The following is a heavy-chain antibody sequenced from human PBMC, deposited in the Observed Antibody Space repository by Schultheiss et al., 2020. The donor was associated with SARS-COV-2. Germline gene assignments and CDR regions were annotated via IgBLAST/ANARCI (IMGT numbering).Heavy chain of an antibody. J-gene: IGHJ4*02. CDR2: IYTSGST. Sequence: SETLSLTCAVYGGSISSYYWSWIRQPAGKGLEWIGRIYTSGSTNYNPSLKSRVTISVDTSKNQFSLKLSSVTAADTAVYYCAREEGGYSYGPYYFDYWGQGTLVTVSS. D-gene: IGHD5-18*01. CDR1: GGSISSYY. CDR3: AREEGGYSYGPYYFDY. V-gene: IGHV4-4*07.